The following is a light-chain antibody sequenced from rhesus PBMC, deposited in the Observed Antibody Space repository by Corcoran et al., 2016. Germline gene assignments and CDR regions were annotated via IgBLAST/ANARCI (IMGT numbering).Light chain of an antibody. Sequence: DIQMTQSPSSLSASVGDTVTITCRPSQGIREDLNWFHQKPGKAPKLLIYGASTLESGVPSRLSGSGSGTDFTLTISSLQPEDFATYYCLQHNTYPFTFGPGTKLDIK. CDR2: GAS. CDR3: LQHNTYPFT. V-gene: IGKV1-28*03. CDR1: QGIRED. J-gene: IGKJ3*01.